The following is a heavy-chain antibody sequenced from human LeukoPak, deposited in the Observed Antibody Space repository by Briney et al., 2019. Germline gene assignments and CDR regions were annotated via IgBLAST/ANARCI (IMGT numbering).Heavy chain of an antibody. D-gene: IGHD6-19*01. V-gene: IGHV4-59*11. J-gene: IGHJ4*02. CDR1: GGSISNQY. CDR2: IYYSGST. Sequence: PSETLSLTCSVSGGSISNQYWSWIRQPPGKGLEWIGYIYYSGSTNYNPSLESRVTISVDTSKNQFSLKLSSVTAADTAVYYCARDISPVNYWGQGTLVTVSS. CDR3: ARDISPVNY.